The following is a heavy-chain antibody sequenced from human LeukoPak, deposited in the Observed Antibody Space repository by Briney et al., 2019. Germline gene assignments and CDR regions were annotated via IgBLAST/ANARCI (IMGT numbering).Heavy chain of an antibody. CDR3: AREGRRGYSYGYLGWYFDL. Sequence: GGSLRLSCAASGFTVISNYMRWVRQAPGKGLEWVSVIYSGGCTYYADSVKGRFTISRDNSKNTLYLQMNSLRAEDTAVYYCAREGRRGYSYGYLGWYFDLWGRGTLVTVSS. D-gene: IGHD5-18*01. CDR1: GFTVISNY. CDR2: IYSGGCT. J-gene: IGHJ2*01. V-gene: IGHV3-53*01.